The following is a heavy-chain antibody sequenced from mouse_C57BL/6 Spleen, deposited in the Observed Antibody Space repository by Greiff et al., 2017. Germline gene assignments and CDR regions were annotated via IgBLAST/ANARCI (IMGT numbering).Heavy chain of an antibody. CDR3: ARKRIIYDGYFFDY. D-gene: IGHD2-3*01. CDR1: GFTFSDYG. J-gene: IGHJ2*01. Sequence: EVHLVESGGGLVKPGGSLKLSCAASGFTFSDYGMHWVRQAPEKGLEWVAYISSGSSTIYYADTVKGRFTISRDNDKNTLFLQMTSLRSEDTAMXYCARKRIIYDGYFFDYWGQGTTLTVSS. CDR2: ISSGSSTI. V-gene: IGHV5-17*01.